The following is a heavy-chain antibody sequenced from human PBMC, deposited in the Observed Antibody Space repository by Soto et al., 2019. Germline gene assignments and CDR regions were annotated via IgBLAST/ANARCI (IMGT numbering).Heavy chain of an antibody. D-gene: IGHD3-10*01. CDR3: ARTLRGRGVKYFDD. CDR2: TYYRSKWHY. J-gene: IGHJ4*02. CDR1: GDSVSNNSVA. V-gene: IGHV6-1*01. Sequence: PSQTLSLTCAISGDSVSNNSVAWNWVRQSPSRGLEWLGRTYYRSKWHYDYAPSVRSRITINPDTSKNHFSLQLNSVSPEDAAVYYCARTLRGRGVKYFDDWRQGTLVTVSS.